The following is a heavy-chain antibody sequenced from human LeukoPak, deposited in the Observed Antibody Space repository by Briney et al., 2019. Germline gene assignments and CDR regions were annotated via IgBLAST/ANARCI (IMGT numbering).Heavy chain of an antibody. V-gene: IGHV3-48*01. CDR1: GFTFSSYA. J-gene: IGHJ3*02. CDR2: IGSTSSTI. D-gene: IGHD3-22*01. CDR3: ARDHHRRLYDSQARDTFDI. Sequence: GGSLRLSCAASGFTFSSYAMSWVRQAPGKGLEWVSYIGSTSSTIYYADSVKGRFTISRDNAKNSLYLQMNSLRAEDTAVYYCARDHHRRLYDSQARDTFDIWGQGTMVTVSS.